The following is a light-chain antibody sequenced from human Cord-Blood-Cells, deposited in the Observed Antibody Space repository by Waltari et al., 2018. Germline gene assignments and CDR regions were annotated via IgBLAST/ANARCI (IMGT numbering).Light chain of an antibody. Sequence: EIVLTQSPGTLSLSPGERASQSVSSSYLAWYKQKPGQVPMLLIYGASSSATGIPDRFSGRGSGTDFTLTISRLEPEDFAVYYCQQYGSSSWTFGQGTKVEIK. J-gene: IGKJ1*01. CDR2: GAS. CDR1: QSVSSSY. CDR3: QQYGSSSWT. V-gene: IGKV3-20*01.